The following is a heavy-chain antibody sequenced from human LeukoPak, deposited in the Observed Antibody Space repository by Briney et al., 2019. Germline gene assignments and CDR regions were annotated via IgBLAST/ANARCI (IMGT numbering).Heavy chain of an antibody. CDR3: AKGIGTTFRFRTYYYYYYMDV. V-gene: IGHV3-23*01. CDR2: ISDSADNT. CDR1: GFTFTNSA. Sequence: PGGSLRLSCAASGFTFTNSAMTWVRQAPGKGLEWVSSISDSADNTFYADSVKGRFTISRDNYKSTLYLEVNSLRAEDTAVYYCAKGIGTTFRFRTYYYYYYMDVWGKGTTVTVSS. J-gene: IGHJ6*03. D-gene: IGHD1-7*01.